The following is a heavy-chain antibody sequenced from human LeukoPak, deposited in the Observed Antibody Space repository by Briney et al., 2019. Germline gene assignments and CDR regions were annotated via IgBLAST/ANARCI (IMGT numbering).Heavy chain of an antibody. D-gene: IGHD3-22*01. Sequence: PGGSLRLSCAASGFTVSSNYMSWVRQAPGKGLEWVSVIYSGGSTYYADSVKGRFTISRDNSKNTLYLQMNSLRAEDTAVYYCARDHYDSSGSDYWGQGTLDTVSS. CDR3: ARDHYDSSGSDY. CDR1: GFTVSSNY. V-gene: IGHV3-53*01. CDR2: IYSGGST. J-gene: IGHJ4*02.